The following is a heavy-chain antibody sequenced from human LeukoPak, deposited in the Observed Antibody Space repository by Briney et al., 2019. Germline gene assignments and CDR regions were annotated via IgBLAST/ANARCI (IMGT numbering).Heavy chain of an antibody. CDR1: GFTFSSYS. V-gene: IGHV3-48*01. J-gene: IGHJ4*02. CDR3: ARDHNWNYDY. D-gene: IGHD1-7*01. CDR2: IGPASSSTI. Sequence: PGGSLRLSCVTSGFTFSSYSMNWVRQTPGQGLEWVSYIGPASSSTISYADSVRGRFTISRDNAKNSLYLQMNSLRAADTAVYYCARDHNWNYDYWGQGTLVTVSS.